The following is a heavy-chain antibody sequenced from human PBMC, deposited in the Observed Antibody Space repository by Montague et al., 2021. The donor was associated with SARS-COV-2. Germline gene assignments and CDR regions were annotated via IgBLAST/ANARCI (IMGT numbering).Heavy chain of an antibody. CDR1: GGSISSNF. CDR2: IYYSGST. Sequence: SETLSLTCTVSGGSISSNFWGWIRQPPGKGLEWIGYIYYSGSTNYNPSLKSRVTISVDTSKKQFSLQLSSVTAADTAVYYCARPRGYDPLLDFWGQGTLVTVSS. D-gene: IGHD5-12*01. CDR3: ARPRGYDPLLDF. J-gene: IGHJ4*02. V-gene: IGHV4-59*01.